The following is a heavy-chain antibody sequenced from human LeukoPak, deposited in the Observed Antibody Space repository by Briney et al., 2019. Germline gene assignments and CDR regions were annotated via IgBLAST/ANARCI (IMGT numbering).Heavy chain of an antibody. CDR3: ARINYGDFDY. J-gene: IGHJ4*02. D-gene: IGHD4/OR15-4a*01. V-gene: IGHV4-34*01. CDR2: INHSGST. CDR1: GGSISSYY. Sequence: SETLSLTCTVSGGSISSYYWSWIRQPPGKGLEWIGEINHSGSTSYNPSLKSRVTISVDTSKIQFSLNLNSVTAADTAVYYCARINYGDFDYWGQGTLVTVSS.